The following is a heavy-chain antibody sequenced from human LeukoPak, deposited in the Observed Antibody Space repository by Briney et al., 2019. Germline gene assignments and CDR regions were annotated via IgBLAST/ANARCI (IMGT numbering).Heavy chain of an antibody. CDR1: GGTFSSYA. Sequence: SVKVSCKAFGGTFSSYAISWVRRAPGQGLEWMGGIIPIFGTANYAQKFQGRVTITADESTSTAYMELSSLRSEDTAVYYCARNNEPDYWYYMDVWGKGTTATVSS. J-gene: IGHJ6*03. CDR3: ARNNEPDYWYYMDV. D-gene: IGHD1-14*01. V-gene: IGHV1-69*01. CDR2: IIPIFGTA.